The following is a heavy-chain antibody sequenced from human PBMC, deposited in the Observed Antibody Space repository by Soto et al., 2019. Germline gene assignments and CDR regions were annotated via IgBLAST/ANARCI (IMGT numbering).Heavy chain of an antibody. Sequence: SETLSLTCTVSGGSISSGGYYWSWIRQHPGKGLEWIGYIYYSGSTYYNPSLKSRVTISVDTSKNQFSLKLSSVTAADTAVYYCARGSRARKNWFDPWGQGTLVTVSS. D-gene: IGHD6-6*01. V-gene: IGHV4-31*03. CDR3: ARGSRARKNWFDP. CDR1: GGSISSGGYY. J-gene: IGHJ5*02. CDR2: IYYSGST.